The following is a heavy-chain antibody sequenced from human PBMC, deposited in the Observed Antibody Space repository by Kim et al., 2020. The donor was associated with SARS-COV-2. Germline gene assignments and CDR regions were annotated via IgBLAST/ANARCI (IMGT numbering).Heavy chain of an antibody. CDR1: GFTFSTFW. D-gene: IGHD2-2*01. CDR2: INSDGSSA. CDR3: ARVDQKWALHY. V-gene: IGHV3-74*01. Sequence: GGSLRLSCAASGFTFSTFWMHWVRQAPGKGLVWVSRINSDGSSATYADSVKGRFTISRDNAKNTLYLQMNSLRAEDTAVYYCARVDQKWALHYWGHGALVTVSS. J-gene: IGHJ4*01.